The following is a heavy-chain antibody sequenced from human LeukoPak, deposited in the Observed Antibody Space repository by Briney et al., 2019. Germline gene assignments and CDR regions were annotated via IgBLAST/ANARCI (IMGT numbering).Heavy chain of an antibody. CDR1: GGFNTHYY. D-gene: IGHD4-23*01. CDR3: AKDRGGNGLLDY. Sequence: PSETLSLTCSVSGGFNTHYYRSWIRQPPGKGLEWIGYFYHSGSTNYNPSLKSRVTISVDTSKNHFSLKLSSVTAADTAVYYCAKDRGGNGLLDYWGQGTLVTVSS. V-gene: IGHV4-59*01. CDR2: FYHSGST. J-gene: IGHJ4*02.